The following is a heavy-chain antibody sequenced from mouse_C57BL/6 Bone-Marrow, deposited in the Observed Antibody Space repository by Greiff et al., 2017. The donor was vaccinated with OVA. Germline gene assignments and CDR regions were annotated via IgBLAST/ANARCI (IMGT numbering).Heavy chain of an antibody. CDR1: GFNIKDDY. D-gene: IGHD2-4*01. J-gene: IGHJ3*01. CDR2: IDPENGDT. Sequence: VQLQQSGAELVRPGASVKLSCTASGFNIKDDYMHWVKQRPEQDLEWIGWIDPENGDTEYASKFQGKATITADTSSNTAYLQLSSLTSEDTAVYYCTTEYYDYPWFAYWGQGTLVTVSA. V-gene: IGHV14-4*01. CDR3: TTEYYDYPWFAY.